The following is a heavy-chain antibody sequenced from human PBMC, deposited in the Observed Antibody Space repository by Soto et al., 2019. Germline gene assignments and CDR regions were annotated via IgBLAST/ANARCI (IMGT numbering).Heavy chain of an antibody. D-gene: IGHD1-1*01. J-gene: IGHJ4*02. CDR2: VYYSGST. V-gene: IGHV4-39*01. CDR3: ASGTSGTFDY. CDR1: GGSISSSSYY. Sequence: QVQVQESGPGLVKPSETLSLTCTVSGGSISSSSYYWGCIRQPPGKGLEWIGHVYYSGSTYYNPSLKSRVTISVDTSKNQFSLRLSSVTPADTAVYYCASGTSGTFDYWGQGALVTVSS.